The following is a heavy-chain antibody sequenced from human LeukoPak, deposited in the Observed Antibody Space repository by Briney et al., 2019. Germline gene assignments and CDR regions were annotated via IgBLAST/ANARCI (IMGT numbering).Heavy chain of an antibody. CDR1: GYPFTSYV. V-gene: IGHV1-18*01. J-gene: IGHJ4*02. Sequence: ASVKASGKAPGYPFTSYVISGLRQAPGQGLEWMGWISAYNGNTNYAQKLQGRVTMTTDTSTSTAYMELRSLRSDDTAVYYCARDRSSSLDYWGQGTLVTVSS. CDR2: ISAYNGNT. D-gene: IGHD6-6*01. CDR3: ARDRSSSLDY.